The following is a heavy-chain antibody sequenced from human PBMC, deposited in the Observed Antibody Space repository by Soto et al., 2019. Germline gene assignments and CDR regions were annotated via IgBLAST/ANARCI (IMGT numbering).Heavy chain of an antibody. D-gene: IGHD5-18*01. Sequence: ASVKVSCKASGGTFSSYAISWVRQAPGQGLEWMGGIIPIFGTANYAQKFQGRVTITADESTSTAYMELSSLRSEDTAVYYCARVPARGYSYGADYWGQGTLVTVSS. J-gene: IGHJ4*02. CDR2: IIPIFGTA. CDR1: GGTFSSYA. V-gene: IGHV1-69*13. CDR3: ARVPARGYSYGADY.